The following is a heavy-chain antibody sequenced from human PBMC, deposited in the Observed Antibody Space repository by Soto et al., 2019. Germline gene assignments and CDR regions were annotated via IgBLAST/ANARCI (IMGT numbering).Heavy chain of an antibody. D-gene: IGHD2-2*01. V-gene: IGHV4-39*01. CDR3: ARQPESTSYFDY. CDR2: VYQSGTT. Sequence: PSETLSLTCSVSGASISTSSDFWGWIRQAPGKGLEWIGNVYQSGTTRLNPSLKSRVSIFVDRSKNQFSLELNSATAADRAVYYCARQPESTSYFDYWGQGIPVTVSS. J-gene: IGHJ4*02. CDR1: GASISTSSDF.